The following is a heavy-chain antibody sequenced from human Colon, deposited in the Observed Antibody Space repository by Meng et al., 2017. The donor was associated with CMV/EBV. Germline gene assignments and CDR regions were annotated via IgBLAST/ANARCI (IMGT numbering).Heavy chain of an antibody. D-gene: IGHD6-13*01. CDR1: GFTFINYG. J-gene: IGHJ4*02. V-gene: IGHV3-30*02. CDR3: AKAPGAAAGTSPFFDY. CDR2: IRYDGITK. Sequence: GESLKISCAASGFTFINYGMNWVRQAPGKGLEWVAFIRYDGITKSYADSVKGRFTISRDNSKNILYLQMNSLGAEDTAMYYCAKAPGAAAGTSPFFDYWGQGTLVTVFS.